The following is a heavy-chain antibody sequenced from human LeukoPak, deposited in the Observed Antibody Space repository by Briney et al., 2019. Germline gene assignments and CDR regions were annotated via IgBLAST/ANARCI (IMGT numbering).Heavy chain of an antibody. D-gene: IGHD3-22*01. CDR2: ISGSGGGT. CDR3: AKRGVVIRVILVGFHKEAYYFDS. J-gene: IGHJ4*02. V-gene: IGHV3-23*01. Sequence: GSLSLSCVVSGIPLSNYGMSWVRQAPGKGLVWVAGISGSGGGTNYADSVKGRFTISRDNRKNTLYLQMNSLRAEDTAVYFCAKRGVVIRVILVGFHKEAYYFDSWGQGALVTVSS. CDR1: GIPLSNYG.